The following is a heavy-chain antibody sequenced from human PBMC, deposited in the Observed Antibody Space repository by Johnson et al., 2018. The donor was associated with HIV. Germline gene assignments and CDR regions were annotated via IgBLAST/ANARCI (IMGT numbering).Heavy chain of an antibody. D-gene: IGHD2-15*01. Sequence: VQLVESGGGLVKPGGSLRLSCAASGFTFDDYGMSWVRQAPGKGLEWVSVIYSGGSTYYADSVKGRFTSSRDNSKNTLYLQMYSLRAEDTAVYYCAKGVCRWGSGPGCAFDIWGEGTMVTVSS. J-gene: IGHJ3*02. CDR2: IYSGGST. CDR1: GFTFDDYG. V-gene: IGHV3-23*03. CDR3: AKGVCRWGSGPGCAFDI.